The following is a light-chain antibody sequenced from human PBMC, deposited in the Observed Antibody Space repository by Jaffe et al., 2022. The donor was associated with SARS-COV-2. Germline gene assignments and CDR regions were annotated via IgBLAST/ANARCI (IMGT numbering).Light chain of an antibody. J-gene: IGLJ3*02. Sequence: QSVLTQPPSASGTPGQRVTISCSGSSSSIGSNYVYWYQQLPGTAPKVLIYSNNQRPSGVPDRFSGSKSGTSASLTITGLRSEDEADYYCTAWDGGLSGWVFGGGTKLTVL. CDR1: SSSIGSNY. CDR3: TAWDGGLSGWV. CDR2: SNN. V-gene: IGLV1-47*01.